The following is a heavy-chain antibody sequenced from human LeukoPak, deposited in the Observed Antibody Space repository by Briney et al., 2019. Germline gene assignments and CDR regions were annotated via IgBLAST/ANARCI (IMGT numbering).Heavy chain of an antibody. J-gene: IGHJ4*02. CDR3: AKEGPAGYSSSWYFDC. D-gene: IGHD6-13*01. V-gene: IGHV3-23*01. Sequence: GSLRLSCXASGFTFSSYAMSWVRQAPGKGLEWVSAISGSGGSTYYADSVKGRFTISRDNSKNTLHLQMNSLRAEDTAVYYCAKEGPAGYSSSWYFDCWGQGTLVTAPS. CDR1: GFTFSSYA. CDR2: ISGSGGST.